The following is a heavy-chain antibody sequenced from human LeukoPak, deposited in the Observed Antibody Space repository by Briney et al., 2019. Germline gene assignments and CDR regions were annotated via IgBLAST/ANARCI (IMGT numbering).Heavy chain of an antibody. V-gene: IGHV6-1*01. CDR1: GDSVSSNSVT. CDR3: ARRLTQYDCFDP. CDR2: TYYRSTWYN. Sequence: SQTLSLTCALSGDSVSSNSVTWNWIRQSPSRGLEWLGRTYYRSTWYNDYAVSVRGRITVDPDTSKNQFSLHLNSVTPEDTAVYYCARRLTQYDCFDPWGQGILVTVSS. J-gene: IGHJ5*02. D-gene: IGHD2-2*01.